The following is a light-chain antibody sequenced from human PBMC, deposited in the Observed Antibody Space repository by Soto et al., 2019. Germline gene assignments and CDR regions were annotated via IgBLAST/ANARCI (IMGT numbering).Light chain of an antibody. CDR1: SSDVGSSNR. V-gene: IGLV2-18*02. CDR2: EVS. J-gene: IGLJ1*01. Sequence: QSALTQPPSVSGSPGQSVTISSTGTSSDVGSSNRVSWYQQPPGTAPKLMIYEVSNRPSGVPDRFSGSKSGNTASLTISGLQAEDEDDYYCSSYTSSSTYVFGTGTKLTVL. CDR3: SSYTSSSTYV.